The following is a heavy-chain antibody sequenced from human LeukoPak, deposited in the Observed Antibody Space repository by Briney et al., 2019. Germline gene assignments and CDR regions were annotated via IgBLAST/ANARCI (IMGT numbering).Heavy chain of an antibody. J-gene: IGHJ3*02. D-gene: IGHD5-24*01. CDR1: GGSISSYY. CDR3: ARDRGRGWLQFSDAFDI. CDR2: IYYSGST. V-gene: IGHV4-59*01. Sequence: SETLSLTCTVSGGSISSYYWSWIRQPPGKGLEWIGYIYYSGSTNYNPSLKSRVTISVDTSKNQFSLKLSSVTAADTAVYYCARDRGRGWLQFSDAFDIWGQGTMVTVS.